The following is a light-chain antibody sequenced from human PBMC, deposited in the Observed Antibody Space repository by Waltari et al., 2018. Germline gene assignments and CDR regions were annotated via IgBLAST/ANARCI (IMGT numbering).Light chain of an antibody. V-gene: IGKV3-20*01. J-gene: IGKJ1*01. CDR3: QQHGTLPAT. Sequence: EIVLTQSPGTASLSPGERVTLSCRASQSVGSSSLAWYQQKPGQAPRLVIYRASRMATGTPDRFSGSGSGTDFSLTISRLEPEDFAFYYCQQHGTLPATFGQGTKVEIK. CDR1: QSVGSSS. CDR2: RAS.